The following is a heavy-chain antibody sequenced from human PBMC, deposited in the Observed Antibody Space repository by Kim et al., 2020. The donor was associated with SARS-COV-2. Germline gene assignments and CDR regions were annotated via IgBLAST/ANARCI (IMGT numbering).Heavy chain of an antibody. V-gene: IGHV4-34*01. Sequence: SETLSLTCAVYGGSFSGYYWSWIRQPPGKGLEWIGEINHSGSTNYNPSLKSRVTISVDTSKNQFSLQLSSVTAADTAVYYCARGTVVVPAAILWGCKPFDPWGQGTLVTVSS. D-gene: IGHD2-2*02. CDR1: GGSFSGYY. CDR2: INHSGST. CDR3: ARGTVVVPAAILWGCKPFDP. J-gene: IGHJ5*02.